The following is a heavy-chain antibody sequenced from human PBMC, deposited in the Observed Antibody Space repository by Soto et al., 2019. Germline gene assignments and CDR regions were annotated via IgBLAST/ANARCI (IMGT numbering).Heavy chain of an antibody. Sequence: QVQLQESGPGLVKPSQTLSLTCTVSGGSISSGGYYWSWIRQHPGKGLEWIGYIYSSGSTYYTPSLQSRVTISVDTSKNQFSLKLSSVTAADTAVYYCAREPAPAAPVDYWGQGTLVTVSS. CDR2: IYSSGST. D-gene: IGHD6-13*01. CDR3: AREPAPAAPVDY. J-gene: IGHJ4*02. CDR1: GGSISSGGYY. V-gene: IGHV4-31*03.